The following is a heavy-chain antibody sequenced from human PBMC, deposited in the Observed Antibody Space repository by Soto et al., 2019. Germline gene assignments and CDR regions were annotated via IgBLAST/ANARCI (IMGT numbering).Heavy chain of an antibody. CDR2: ISSSSSTI. V-gene: IGHV3-48*01. CDR1: EFTFSSYS. D-gene: IGHD6-19*01. Sequence: GGSMRLSWAASEFTFSSYSMNWVRKAPGKGLEWVSYISSSSSTICYADSVKGRFTISRDNAKNSLYLQMNSLRAEDTAVYYCARSVAVQIYFDYWGQGTLVTVSS. CDR3: ARSVAVQIYFDY. J-gene: IGHJ4*02.